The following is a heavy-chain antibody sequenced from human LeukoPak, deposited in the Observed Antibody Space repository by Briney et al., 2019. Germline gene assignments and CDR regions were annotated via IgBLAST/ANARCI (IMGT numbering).Heavy chain of an antibody. CDR3: ARAYYYDSSGSNISVDAFDI. CDR2: IYTSGST. D-gene: IGHD3-22*01. V-gene: IGHV4-4*07. CDR1: GGSISSYY. Sequence: SETLSLTCTVSGGSISSYYWSWIRQPAGKGLEWIGRIYTSGSTNYNPSLKSRVTMSVDTSKNQFSLKLSSVTAADTAVYYCARAYYYDSSGSNISVDAFDIWGQGTMVTVSS. J-gene: IGHJ3*02.